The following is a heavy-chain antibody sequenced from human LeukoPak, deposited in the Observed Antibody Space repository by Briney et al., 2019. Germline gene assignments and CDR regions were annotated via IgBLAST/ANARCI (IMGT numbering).Heavy chain of an antibody. CDR1: GFSLSSYG. CDR3: GRSRDGYYHGTQ. V-gene: IGHV3-33*05. J-gene: IGHJ4*02. D-gene: IGHD5-24*01. CDR2: ILYDRSEE. Sequence: PGGSLRLSCATSGFSLSSYGMHWVRQAPGKGLEWVAGILYDRSEEYKDSVKGRFTISRDNFKNTVFLQMSSLRVEDSAMYFCGRSRDGYYHGTQWGQGTLVTVSS.